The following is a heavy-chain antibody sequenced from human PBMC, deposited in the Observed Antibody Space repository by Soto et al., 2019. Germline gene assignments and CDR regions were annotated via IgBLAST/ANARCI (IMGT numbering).Heavy chain of an antibody. D-gene: IGHD6-19*01. CDR2: ISASDGST. V-gene: IGHV3-23*01. CDR1: GFSITSYV. CDR3: ARARRFSVGWYALDI. J-gene: IGHJ4*02. Sequence: EAQLLESGGGLVRPGGSLRLSCAASGFSITSYVMTWVRQAPGKGLEWVSRISASDGSTYYADSVKGRFTISRDNSQKQLDLQMTSLKVEDTAVYYCARARRFSVGWYALDIWGQGTMVSVSS.